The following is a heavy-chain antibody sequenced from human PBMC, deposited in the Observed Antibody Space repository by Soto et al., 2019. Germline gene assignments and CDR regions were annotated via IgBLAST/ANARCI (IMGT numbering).Heavy chain of an antibody. CDR3: ARGGSGYVWFNEF. Sequence: ASVKVSCKASGYTFTSYAMHWVRQAPGQRLEWMGWINAGNGNTKYSQKFQGRVTITRDTSASTAYMELSSLRSEDTAMYYCARGGSGYVWFNEFWGQGTLVTVSS. V-gene: IGHV1-3*01. CDR1: GYTFTSYA. J-gene: IGHJ4*02. CDR2: INAGNGNT. D-gene: IGHD3-22*01.